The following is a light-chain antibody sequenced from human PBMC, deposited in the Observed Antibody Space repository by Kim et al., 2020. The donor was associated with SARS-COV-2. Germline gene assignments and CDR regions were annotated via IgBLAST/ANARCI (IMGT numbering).Light chain of an antibody. J-gene: IGKJ4*01. V-gene: IGKV3D-15*01. Sequence: SPGERAPLSCRASHSVRSNLAWYQQTPGQAPRLLIYDTSIRASGIPARFSGSGSGTEFTLTISSLQSEDFAVYYCQEYNNWPALSFGGGTKVDIK. CDR1: HSVRSN. CDR3: QEYNNWPALS. CDR2: DTS.